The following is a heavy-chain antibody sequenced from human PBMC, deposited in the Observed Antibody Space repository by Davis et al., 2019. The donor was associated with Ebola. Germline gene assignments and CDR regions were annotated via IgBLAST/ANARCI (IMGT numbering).Heavy chain of an antibody. CDR2: IYYSGST. D-gene: IGHD6-13*01. CDR3: ARHRHSSSWPRWFDP. J-gene: IGHJ5*02. CDR1: GGSISSSSYY. V-gene: IGHV4-39*01. Sequence: MPSETLSLTCTVSGGSISSSSYYWGWIRQPPGKGLEWIGSIYYSGSTYYNPSPKSRVTISVDTSKNQFSLKLSSVTAADTAVYYCARHRHSSSWPRWFDPWGQGTLVTVSS.